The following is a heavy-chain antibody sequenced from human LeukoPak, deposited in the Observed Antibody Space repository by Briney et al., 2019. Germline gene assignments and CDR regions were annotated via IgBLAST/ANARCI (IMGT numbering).Heavy chain of an antibody. CDR1: GLRIDDYG. Sequence: GGSLILSCAASGLRIDDYGMSWVRQSPGKGLEWVAVIWNDGSKQSYADSVKGRFTISRDNSDDTMYLQMNSLRAEDTAVYFCARDRMGGWFNMDVWGQGTTVIVSS. D-gene: IGHD6-19*01. CDR2: IWNDGSKQ. V-gene: IGHV3-33*08. J-gene: IGHJ6*02. CDR3: ARDRMGGWFNMDV.